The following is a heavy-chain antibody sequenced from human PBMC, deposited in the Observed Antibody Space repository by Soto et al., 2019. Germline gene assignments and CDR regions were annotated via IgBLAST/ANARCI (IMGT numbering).Heavy chain of an antibody. D-gene: IGHD2-15*01. CDR2: IYTSGST. J-gene: IGHJ6*02. V-gene: IGHV4-4*07. Sequence: TLSLTCTVSGGSISSYYWSWIRQPAGKGLEWIGRIYTSGSTNYNPSLKSRVTMSVDTSKNQFSLKLSSVTAADTAVYYCARAEVVVAALGYYYYGMDVWGQGTTVTVSS. CDR3: ARAEVVVAALGYYYYGMDV. CDR1: GGSISSYY.